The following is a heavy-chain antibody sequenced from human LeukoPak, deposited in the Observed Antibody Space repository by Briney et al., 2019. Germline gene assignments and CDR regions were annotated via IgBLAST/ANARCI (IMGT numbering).Heavy chain of an antibody. CDR2: ISWNSGSI. CDR1: GFTFDDYA. Sequence: PGGSLRLSCAASGFTFDDYAMHWVRQAPGKVLEWVSGISWNSGSIGYADSVKGRFTISGDNAKNSLYLQMNSLRAEDTALYYCAKDSCSSTSCYYYYGMDVWGQGTTVTVSS. J-gene: IGHJ6*02. CDR3: AKDSCSSTSCYYYYGMDV. V-gene: IGHV3-9*01. D-gene: IGHD2-2*01.